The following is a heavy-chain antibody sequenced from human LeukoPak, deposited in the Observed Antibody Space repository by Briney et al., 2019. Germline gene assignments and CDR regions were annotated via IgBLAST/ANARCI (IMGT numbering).Heavy chain of an antibody. CDR3: ARMPYGLYYMDV. J-gene: IGHJ6*03. CDR1: GGSFSGYY. D-gene: IGHD2-2*01. Sequence: SETLSLTCAVYGGSFSGYYWSWIRQPPGKGLEWIGEINHSGSTNYNPSLKSRVTISVDTSKNQFSLKLSSVTAADTAVYYCARMPYGLYYMDVWGKGTTVTISS. CDR2: INHSGST. V-gene: IGHV4-34*01.